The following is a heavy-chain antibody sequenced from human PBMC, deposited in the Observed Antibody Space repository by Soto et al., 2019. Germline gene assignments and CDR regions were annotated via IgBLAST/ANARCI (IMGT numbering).Heavy chain of an antibody. CDR3: ARRWGRTFDY. CDR2: IYYSGST. J-gene: IGHJ4*02. V-gene: IGHV4-59*08. D-gene: IGHD7-27*01. Sequence: QVQLQESGPGLVKPSETLSLTCTASGGSISSYYWSWIRQPPGKGLEWIGYIYYSGSTNYNPSLKSRPTISVATSKNQCSLKLSSVTAADTAVYYCARRWGRTFDYWGQGTLVTVSS. CDR1: GGSISSYY.